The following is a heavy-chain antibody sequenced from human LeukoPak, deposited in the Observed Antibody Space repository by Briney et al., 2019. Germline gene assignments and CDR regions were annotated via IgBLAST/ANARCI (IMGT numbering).Heavy chain of an antibody. CDR1: GFTFSSCS. Sequence: GGSLRLSCAASGFTFSSCSMNWVRQAPGKGLEWVSSISSSSSYIYYADSVKGRFTISRDNAKNSLYLQMNSLRAEDTAVYYCASPELATGAFDIWGQGTMVTVSS. J-gene: IGHJ3*02. D-gene: IGHD5-24*01. V-gene: IGHV3-21*01. CDR2: ISSSSSYI. CDR3: ASPELATGAFDI.